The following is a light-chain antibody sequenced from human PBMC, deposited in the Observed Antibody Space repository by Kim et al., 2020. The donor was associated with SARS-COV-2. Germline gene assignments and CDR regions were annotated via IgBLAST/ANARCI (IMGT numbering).Light chain of an antibody. CDR1: RGGRSNY. CDR2: GAS. V-gene: IGKV3-20*01. CDR3: QKYGSSPRT. Sequence: SSGEGAAPTCRARRGGRSNYLASYNQKHGQAPRVLIYGASNRATGIPDRFSGSGSGTDFTLTTNRLEPEEFAEYYCQKYGSSPRTFGQGTKVDIK. J-gene: IGKJ1*01.